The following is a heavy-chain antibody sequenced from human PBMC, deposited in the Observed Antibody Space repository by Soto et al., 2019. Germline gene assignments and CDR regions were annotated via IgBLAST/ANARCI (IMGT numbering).Heavy chain of an antibody. CDR1: GFTLSDHF. CDR2: TRDRANGRTT. J-gene: IGHJ3*02. Sequence: GGSLRLSCAASGFTLSDHFMDWVRQSPGTGLEWVGRTRDRANGRTTEYAASVKGRFTISRDDSTNSMYLQMNSLKNEDSAVYYCARGHLSFDIWGQGTKVTVSS. CDR3: ARGHLSFDI. V-gene: IGHV3-72*01.